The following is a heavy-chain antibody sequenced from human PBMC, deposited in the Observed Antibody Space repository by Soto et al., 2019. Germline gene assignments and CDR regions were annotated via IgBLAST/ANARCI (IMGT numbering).Heavy chain of an antibody. CDR3: ARDRGGGGKNY. CDR1: GGTFSSYT. D-gene: IGHD3-10*01. V-gene: IGHV1-69*08. J-gene: IGHJ4*02. Sequence: VRLVQCGAEVKKPGSSVKASCKASGGTFSSYTISWVRQAPGQWLEWMGRIIHILGIANYAQKFPVRVTIPADKSTSTAYMELSRLRTEDTAVYYCARDRGGGGKNYWGQGTLVSVAS. CDR2: IIHILGIA.